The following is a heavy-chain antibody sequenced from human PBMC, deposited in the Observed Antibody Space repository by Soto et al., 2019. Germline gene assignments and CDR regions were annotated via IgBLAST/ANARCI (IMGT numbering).Heavy chain of an antibody. Sequence: SETLSLTCTVSGGSISSGDYYWSWIRQPPGKGLEWIGYIYYSGSTYYNPSLKSRVTISVDTSKNQFSLKLSSVTAADTAVYYCARDYYDSSGYPAYFDYWGQGTLVTVSS. CDR3: ARDYYDSSGYPAYFDY. CDR1: GGSISSGDYY. CDR2: IYYSGST. V-gene: IGHV4-30-4*01. D-gene: IGHD3-22*01. J-gene: IGHJ4*02.